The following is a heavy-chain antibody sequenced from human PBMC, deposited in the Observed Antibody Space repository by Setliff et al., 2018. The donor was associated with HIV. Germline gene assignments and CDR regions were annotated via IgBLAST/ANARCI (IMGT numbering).Heavy chain of an antibody. Sequence: KTGGSLRLSCAASGFTFSDAWMSWVRHAPGKGLEWVGRIKTKTDGGTTEYGAPVKGRFTISRDDSKNTLYLQANSLNTEDTAVYYCTADPRGGIRGVIRALDIWGQGTMVTVSS. CDR2: IKTKTDGGTT. V-gene: IGHV3-15*01. D-gene: IGHD3-10*01. J-gene: IGHJ3*02. CDR1: GFTFSDAW. CDR3: TADPRGGIRGVIRALDI.